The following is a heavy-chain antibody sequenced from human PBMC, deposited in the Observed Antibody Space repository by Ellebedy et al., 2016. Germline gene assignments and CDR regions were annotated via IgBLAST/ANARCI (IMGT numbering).Heavy chain of an antibody. J-gene: IGHJ3*02. CDR2: VNDSGST. D-gene: IGHD4-17*01. Sequence: SETLSLTCAVSGGSFSPYYWSWIRQPPGKGLEWIGEVNDSGSTNYNPSLKSRVTISIDTSKNQFSLKLSSVTAADTAVYYCARGPTAESDAFDIWGQGTMVTVSS. CDR1: GGSFSPYY. V-gene: IGHV4-34*01. CDR3: ARGPTAESDAFDI.